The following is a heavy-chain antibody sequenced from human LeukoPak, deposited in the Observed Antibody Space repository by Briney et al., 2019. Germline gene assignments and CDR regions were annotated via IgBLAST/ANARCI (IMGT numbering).Heavy chain of an antibody. CDR2: INPSGGST. Sequence: ASVKVSCKASGYTFTSYGISWVRQAPGQGLELMGIINPSGGSTSYAQKFQGRVTMTRDTSTSTVYMELSSLRSEDTAVYYCASGYCSGGSCYSIAFDIWGQGTMVTVSS. V-gene: IGHV1-46*01. CDR1: GYTFTSYG. J-gene: IGHJ3*02. D-gene: IGHD2-15*01. CDR3: ASGYCSGGSCYSIAFDI.